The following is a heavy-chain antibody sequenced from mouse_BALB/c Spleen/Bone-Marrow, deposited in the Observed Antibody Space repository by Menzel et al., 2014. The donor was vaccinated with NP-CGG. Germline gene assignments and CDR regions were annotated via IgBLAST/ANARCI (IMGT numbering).Heavy chain of an antibody. V-gene: IGHV1-67*01. Sequence: VKLMESGPELERPGVSVKISCKGSGYTFTDYAMHWVKQSHAKSLEWIGVISTYSGNTNYNQKFKGKATMTVDKSSSTAYMELARLTSEDSAIYYCARAGYGSSYDWFAYWGQGALVTVSA. CDR1: GYTFTDYA. CDR2: ISTYSGNT. D-gene: IGHD1-1*01. J-gene: IGHJ3*01. CDR3: ARAGYGSSYDWFAY.